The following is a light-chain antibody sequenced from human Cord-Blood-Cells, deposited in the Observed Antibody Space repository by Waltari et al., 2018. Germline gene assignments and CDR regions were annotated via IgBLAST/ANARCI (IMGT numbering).Light chain of an antibody. V-gene: IGLV3-21*04. Sequence: SYVLTQPPSVSVAPGKTARITCGGNNIGSKSVHWYQQKPGQAPVLVISYDSDRPSGIPERCSGSNSGNTATLTISRVEAGDEADYYCQVWDSSSDHPVFGGGTKLTVL. CDR3: QVWDSSSDHPV. CDR1: NIGSKS. J-gene: IGLJ2*01. CDR2: YDS.